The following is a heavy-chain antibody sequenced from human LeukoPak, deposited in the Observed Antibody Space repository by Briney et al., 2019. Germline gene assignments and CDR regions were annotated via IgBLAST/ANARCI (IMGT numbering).Heavy chain of an antibody. Sequence: ASVKVSCKASGYTLTAYYIYWVRQAPGQGLEWMGRINPNSGGTDHAQNFQCRVTMTRDTSISTAYMELSRPRSDDTAVYYCARGYCSGGTCYLVENWLDPWGQGTLVTVSS. D-gene: IGHD2-15*01. J-gene: IGHJ5*02. CDR2: INPNSGGT. CDR1: GYTLTAYY. CDR3: ARGYCSGGTCYLVENWLDP. V-gene: IGHV1-2*06.